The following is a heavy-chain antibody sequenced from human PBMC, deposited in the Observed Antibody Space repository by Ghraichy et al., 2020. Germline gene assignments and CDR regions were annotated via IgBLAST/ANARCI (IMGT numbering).Heavy chain of an antibody. CDR3: ARVAYSNYAFDD. Sequence: ASVKVSCKASGYTFTSYDINWVRQATGQGLEWMGWMNPNSGNTGYAQTFQGRVTMTRTTPISTAYMELSSLRSEDTAVYYCARVAYSNYAFDDWGQGTLVTVSS. D-gene: IGHD4-11*01. CDR1: GYTFTSYD. J-gene: IGHJ4*02. V-gene: IGHV1-8*01. CDR2: MNPNSGNT.